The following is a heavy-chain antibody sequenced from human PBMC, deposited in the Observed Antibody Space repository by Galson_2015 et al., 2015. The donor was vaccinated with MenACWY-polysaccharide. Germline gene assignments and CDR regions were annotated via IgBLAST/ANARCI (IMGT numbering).Heavy chain of an antibody. CDR3: AGIPSTMTSFGWFDL. V-gene: IGHV4-31*03. CDR1: GDSITNGGHH. Sequence: TLSLTCSVSGDSITNGGHHWTWLRQHPETGLDWIGYIFNNGGPKTNPSLRSRVTISSDTSRNQFSLQLTSVTAADTATYYCAGIPSTMTSFGWFDLWGQGILVTVSS. D-gene: IGHD4-17*01. CDR2: IFNNGGP. J-gene: IGHJ5*02.